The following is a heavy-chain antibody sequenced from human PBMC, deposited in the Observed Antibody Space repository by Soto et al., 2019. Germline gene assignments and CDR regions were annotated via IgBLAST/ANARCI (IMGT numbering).Heavy chain of an antibody. Sequence: EVQLVESGGGLVQPGGSLRLSCAASGFTFSSYAMSWVRQAPGKGLEWVSAISGSGGSTYYADSVKGRFTISRDNSKNTLYLQMNSLRAEDTAVYYCAKHYYYDSSGYFDAFDIWGQGTMVTVSS. CDR3: AKHYYYDSSGYFDAFDI. J-gene: IGHJ3*02. CDR1: GFTFSSYA. D-gene: IGHD3-22*01. CDR2: ISGSGGST. V-gene: IGHV3-23*04.